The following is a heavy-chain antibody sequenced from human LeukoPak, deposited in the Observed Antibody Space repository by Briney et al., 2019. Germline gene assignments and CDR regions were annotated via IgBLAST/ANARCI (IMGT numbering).Heavy chain of an antibody. CDR3: ARGAYCGGDCFDDAFDI. J-gene: IGHJ3*02. CDR1: GGSISSYY. CDR2: IYYSGST. Sequence: SETLSLTCTVSGGSISSYYWSWIRQSPGKGLEWIGYIYYSGSTNYNPSLKSRVTISVDRSKNQFSLKLSSVTAADTAVYYCARGAYCGGDCFDDAFDIWGQGTMVTVSS. D-gene: IGHD2-21*02. V-gene: IGHV4-59*12.